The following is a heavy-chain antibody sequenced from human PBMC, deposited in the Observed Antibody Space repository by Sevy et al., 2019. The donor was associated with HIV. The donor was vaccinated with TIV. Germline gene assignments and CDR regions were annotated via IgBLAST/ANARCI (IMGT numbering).Heavy chain of an antibody. V-gene: IGHV3-73*01. J-gene: IGHJ4*02. D-gene: IGHD5-18*01. CDR2: IRSQANSYAT. CDR3: TSFKEDTAVFAPGV. CDR1: GFSFSGSG. Sequence: GGSLRLSCVASGFSFSGSGMHWVRQASGKGLEWVGRIRSQANSYATAYAASVKGRFTISRDDSKNTAYLQMNSLKTEDTAVYYCTSFKEDTAVFAPGVWGQGTLVTVSS.